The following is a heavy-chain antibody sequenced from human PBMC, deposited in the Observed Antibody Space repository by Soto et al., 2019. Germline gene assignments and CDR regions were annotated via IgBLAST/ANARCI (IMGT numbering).Heavy chain of an antibody. J-gene: IGHJ6*02. V-gene: IGHV3-48*03. CDR1: GFTFSSYE. CDR2: ISSSGSTI. Sequence: GGSLRLSCAASGFTFSSYEMNWVRQAPGKGLEWVSYISSSGSTIHYADSVKGRFTISRDNAKNSLYLQMNSLRAEDTAVYYCARAPRYYYDSSGFDYGMDVWGQGTTVTVSS. CDR3: ARAPRYYYDSSGFDYGMDV. D-gene: IGHD3-22*01.